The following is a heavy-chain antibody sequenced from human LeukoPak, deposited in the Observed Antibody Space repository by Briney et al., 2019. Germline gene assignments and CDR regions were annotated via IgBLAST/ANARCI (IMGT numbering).Heavy chain of an antibody. CDR2: IRRKSDGGTT. Sequence: GGSLRLSCGASGFTVSNTGMSWVRQAPGKGLEWAGRIRRKSDGGTTDYAAPVKGRFTISREDSKNTLYLEMNSLNTEDTAVYYCITDKNSGWFGIFDSWGQGTLVTVSS. CDR3: ITDKNSGWFGIFDS. J-gene: IGHJ4*02. V-gene: IGHV3-15*01. D-gene: IGHD6-19*01. CDR1: GFTVSNTG.